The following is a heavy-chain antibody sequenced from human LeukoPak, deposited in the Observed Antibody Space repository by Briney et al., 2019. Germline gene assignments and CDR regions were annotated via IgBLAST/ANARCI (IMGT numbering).Heavy chain of an antibody. CDR3: ARALNSGWSSGFDY. CDR2: INHSGST. Sequence: PSETLSLTCAVYGGSFSGYYWSWIRQPPGKGLEWIGEINHSGSTNYNPSLKSRVTISVDTSKNQFSLKLSSVTAADTAVYYCARALNSGWSSGFDYWGQGTLVTVSS. D-gene: IGHD6-19*01. V-gene: IGHV4-34*01. J-gene: IGHJ4*02. CDR1: GGSFSGYY.